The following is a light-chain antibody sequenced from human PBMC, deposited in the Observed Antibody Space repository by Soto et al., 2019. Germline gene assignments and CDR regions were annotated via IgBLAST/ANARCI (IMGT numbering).Light chain of an antibody. J-gene: IGLJ3*02. Sequence: QSALTQPASVSGSPGQSISISCTGTSSDVGSHKLGSWYQQQPGKAPKLIIYEVINRPSGVSNRFSGSKSANSASLTIPGLQTEYESQYHCSSYISTESLVLGGGAKLPVL. V-gene: IGLV2-14*02. CDR1: SSDVGSHKL. CDR3: SSYISTESLV. CDR2: EVI.